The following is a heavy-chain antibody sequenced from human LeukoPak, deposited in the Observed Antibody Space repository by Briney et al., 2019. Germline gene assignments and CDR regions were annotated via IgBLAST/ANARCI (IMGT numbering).Heavy chain of an antibody. CDR2: IYHSGST. V-gene: IGHV4-38-2*02. CDR1: GYSISSGYY. D-gene: IGHD1-7*01. Sequence: SETLSLTCTVSGYSISSGYYWGWIRQPPGKGLEWIGSIYHSGSTYYNPSLKSRVTISVDTSKNQFSLKLSSVTAADTAVYYCARLYGNYQNYFDYWGQGTLVTVSS. J-gene: IGHJ4*02. CDR3: ARLYGNYQNYFDY.